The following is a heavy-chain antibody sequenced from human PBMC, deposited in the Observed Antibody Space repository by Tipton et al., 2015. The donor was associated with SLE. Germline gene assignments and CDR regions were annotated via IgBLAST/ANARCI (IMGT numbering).Heavy chain of an antibody. Sequence: QVQLVQSGAEVKKPGAPVKVSCKASGYTFTSYYMHWVRQAPGQGLEWLGIINPNSGTTTYAQKFQGRISLTRDTSTSTVYMELSSLRSEETAVYYCARGDCSSTTCPTFNYYHYMDVWGKGTTVTVSS. CDR3: ARGDCSSTTCPTFNYYHYMDV. CDR2: INPNSGTT. J-gene: IGHJ6*03. CDR1: GYTFTSYY. V-gene: IGHV1-46*01. D-gene: IGHD2-2*01.